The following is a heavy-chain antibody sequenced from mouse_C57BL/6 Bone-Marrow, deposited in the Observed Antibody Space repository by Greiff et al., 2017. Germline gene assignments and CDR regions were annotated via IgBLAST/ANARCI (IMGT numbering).Heavy chain of an antibody. Sequence: QVQLQQSGPELVKPGASVKISCKASGYAFSSSWMNWVKQRPGKGLEWIGRIYPGDGDTNYNGKFKGKATLTADNSSSTAYMQLSSLTSEDSAVYFCARGYSNYVLYWYFDVWGTGTTVTVSS. CDR3: ARGYSNYVLYWYFDV. CDR1: GYAFSSSW. CDR2: IYPGDGDT. D-gene: IGHD2-5*01. J-gene: IGHJ1*03. V-gene: IGHV1-82*01.